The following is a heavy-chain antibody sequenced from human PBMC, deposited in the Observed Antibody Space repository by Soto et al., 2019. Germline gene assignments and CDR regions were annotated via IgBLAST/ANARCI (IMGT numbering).Heavy chain of an antibody. J-gene: IGHJ4*02. CDR3: AKDSHRAIISPTHDS. CDR1: GFTFSSSA. CDR2: FRESGGTT. V-gene: IGHV3-23*01. D-gene: IGHD2-2*01. Sequence: VQLSESGGGLVQPGGSLRLSCAASGFTFSSSAMSWVRQAPGKGLEWVSTFRESGGTTHYADSVKGRFTISRDTSKNMLYLQMNSLRAEDTAIYYCAKDSHRAIISPTHDSWGQGTLVTVSS.